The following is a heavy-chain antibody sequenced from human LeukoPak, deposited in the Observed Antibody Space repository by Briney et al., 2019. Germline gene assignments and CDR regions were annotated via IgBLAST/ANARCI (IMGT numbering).Heavy chain of an antibody. Sequence: GGSLRLSCAASGFTFSSYAMSWVRQAPGKGLEWVSAISGSGGSTYYADSVKGRFTISRDNSKNTLFLQMNSLRAEDTAVYYCAKDWFLRGSYSTILDYWGQGTLVTVSS. CDR3: AKDWFLRGSYSTILDY. J-gene: IGHJ4*02. CDR1: GFTFSSYA. D-gene: IGHD1-26*01. CDR2: ISGSGGST. V-gene: IGHV3-23*01.